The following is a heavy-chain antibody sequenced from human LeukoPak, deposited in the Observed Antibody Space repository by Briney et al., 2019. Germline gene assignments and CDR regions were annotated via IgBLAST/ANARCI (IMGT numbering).Heavy chain of an antibody. CDR1: GYTFSSYG. V-gene: IGHV1-18*01. CDR2: ISVYTGNT. J-gene: IGHJ4*02. CDR3: ARDQYDSVWGSHRPYLDY. D-gene: IGHD3-16*02. Sequence: GASVKVSCKASGYTFSSYGISWVRQAPGQGLEWMGWISVYTGNTNYAQKFQGRLIVTTDTSTSTAHMELRSLTSDDTAVYYCARDQYDSVWGSHRPYLDYWGQGTLVTVSS.